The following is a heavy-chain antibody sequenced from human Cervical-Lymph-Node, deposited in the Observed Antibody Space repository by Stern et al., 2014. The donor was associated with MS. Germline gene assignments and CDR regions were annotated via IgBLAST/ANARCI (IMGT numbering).Heavy chain of an antibody. CDR1: GFSLRTSGMC. D-gene: IGHD3-10*02. CDR3: ARAYYYDRVFDY. V-gene: IGHV2-70*01. CDR2: LDWDDDK. Sequence: QITLKESGPALVKSTQTLTLTCTFSGFSLRTSGMCVSWIRQPPGKALEWLALLDWDDDKYYTTSLETRLTISKDTSKNQVVLTMTDMDPADTATYYCARAYYYDRVFDYWGQGTLVTVSS. J-gene: IGHJ4*02.